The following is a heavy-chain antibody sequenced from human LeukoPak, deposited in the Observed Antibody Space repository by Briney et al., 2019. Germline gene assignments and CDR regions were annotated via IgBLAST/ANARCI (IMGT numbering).Heavy chain of an antibody. CDR3: AWGGYSKDY. Sequence: PGRSLRLSCAASGFTFSSYAMHWVRQAPGKGLEWVSYISSSSSTMYYADSVKGRFSISRDNAKKSLYLQMNSLRAEDTAVYYCAWGGYSKDYWGQGTLVTVSS. CDR1: GFTFSSYA. D-gene: IGHD3-16*01. V-gene: IGHV3-48*01. CDR2: ISSSSSTM. J-gene: IGHJ4*02.